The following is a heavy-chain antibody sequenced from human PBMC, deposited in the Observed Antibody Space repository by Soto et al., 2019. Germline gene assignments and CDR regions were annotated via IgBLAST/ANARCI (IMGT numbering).Heavy chain of an antibody. CDR2: IYYSGST. CDR1: GGSISSGDYY. D-gene: IGHD2-8*01. V-gene: IGHV4-30-4*01. J-gene: IGHJ4*02. Sequence: SETLSLTCTVSGGSISSGDYYWSWIRQPPGKGLEWIGYIYYSGSTYYNPSLKSRVTISVDTSKNQFSLKLSSETAADTAVYYCARGRVPTLGYCTNGVCRTMPFFDYWGQGTLVTVSS. CDR3: ARGRVPTLGYCTNGVCRTMPFFDY.